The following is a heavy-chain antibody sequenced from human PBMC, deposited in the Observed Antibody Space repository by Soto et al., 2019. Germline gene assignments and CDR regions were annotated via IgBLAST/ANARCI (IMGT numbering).Heavy chain of an antibody. Sequence: GGPLRLSCPASGFTFSSYAMHWVRQAPGKGLEWVALIWADGSNKYYADSVKGRFTISRDNSKNTLYLQMDTLRAEDTAFYYCARDMGYSSGHGFDYWGQGTLVTVSS. CDR2: IWADGSNK. CDR1: GFTFSSYA. CDR3: ARDMGYSSGHGFDY. D-gene: IGHD6-19*01. V-gene: IGHV3-33*01. J-gene: IGHJ4*02.